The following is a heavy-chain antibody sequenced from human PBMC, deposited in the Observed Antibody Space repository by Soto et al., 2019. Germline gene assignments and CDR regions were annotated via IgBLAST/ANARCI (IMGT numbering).Heavy chain of an antibody. CDR3: ARTPGGFTVATYFFDY. J-gene: IGHJ4*02. V-gene: IGHV2-70*04. CDR2: IDWDDDK. D-gene: IGHD3-16*01. CDR1: GFSLSSKGMR. Sequence: SGPTLVNPTQTLTLTCTFSGFSLSSKGMRVSWIRQPPGKALEWLARIDWDDDKFYSPSLRTRLAISKGTSKNQVVLTMTNVDTMDTATYYCARTPGGFTVATYFFDYWGQGTLVTVSS.